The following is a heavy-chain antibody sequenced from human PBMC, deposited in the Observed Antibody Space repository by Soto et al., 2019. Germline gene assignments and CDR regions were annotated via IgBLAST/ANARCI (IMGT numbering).Heavy chain of an antibody. CDR3: VRDLYQSATMPCLDH. J-gene: IGHJ4*02. V-gene: IGHV3-23*01. CDR1: GFTFINYA. Sequence: PGGSLRLSCEASGFTFINYAMSWVRQAPGKGLEWVASISGTGGDSYYADSMDGRFTISRDNSKNTLYLQINSLRAEDTAVYYCVRDLYQSATMPCLDHWGQGTLVTVSA. D-gene: IGHD2-2*01. CDR2: ISGTGGDS.